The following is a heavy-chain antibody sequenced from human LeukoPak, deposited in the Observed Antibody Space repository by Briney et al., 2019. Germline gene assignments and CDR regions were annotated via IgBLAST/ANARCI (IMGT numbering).Heavy chain of an antibody. CDR2: LKQGGSDK. CDR3: ARDRPQYGSGSYYNELYFDY. V-gene: IGHV3-7*01. CDR1: GFTFRSYW. D-gene: IGHD3-10*01. J-gene: IGHJ4*02. Sequence: PGGSLRLSCAVSGFTFRSYWVRWVRQARGKGLEWVANLKQGGSDKYYVDSVKGRFTISRDNAKNSLYLQMNSLRAEDTAVYYCARDRPQYGSGSYYNELYFDYWGQGTLVTVSS.